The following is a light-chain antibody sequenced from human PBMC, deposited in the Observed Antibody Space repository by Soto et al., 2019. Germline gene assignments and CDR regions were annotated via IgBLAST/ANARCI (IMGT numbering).Light chain of an antibody. V-gene: IGKV3-20*01. CDR3: HQYDSTHLA. CDR1: QSVRNSY. CDR2: GAS. J-gene: IGKJ4*01. Sequence: EIVLTQSPGTLSLSPGERATLSCRASQSVRNSYLACYQKKPGQDPRLLIYGASNRATVTPDRFSGSGSGTDVTLTISRLEPEDVAVYYCHQYDSTHLAFGGGTKVEIK.